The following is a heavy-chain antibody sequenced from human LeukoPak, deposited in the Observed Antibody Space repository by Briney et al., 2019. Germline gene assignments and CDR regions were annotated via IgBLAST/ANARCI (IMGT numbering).Heavy chain of an antibody. Sequence: PSQTLSLTCTVSGDSISSGDYYWSWIRQPAGKGLEWIGRIYTSGSTNYNPSLKSRVTTSVDTSKNQFSLKLSSVTAADTAVFYCARGPYAYDSSGAFDIWGQGTMVTVSS. D-gene: IGHD3-22*01. CDR2: IYTSGST. V-gene: IGHV4-61*02. CDR3: ARGPYAYDSSGAFDI. J-gene: IGHJ3*02. CDR1: GDSISSGDYY.